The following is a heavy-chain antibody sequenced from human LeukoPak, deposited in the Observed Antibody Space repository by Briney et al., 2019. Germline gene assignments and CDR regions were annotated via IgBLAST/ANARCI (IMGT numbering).Heavy chain of an antibody. D-gene: IGHD2-2*01. Sequence: GGSLRLSCAASGFTVSSNYMSWVRQAPGKGLEWVGFIRSKTYGGTTEHAASVEGRFTISRDDSKSVAYLQMNSLKAEDTAVYYCARDYATAYHNDAFDMWGQGTLVTVSS. V-gene: IGHV3-71*01. CDR2: IRSKTYGGTT. CDR3: ARDYATAYHNDAFDM. J-gene: IGHJ3*02. CDR1: GFTVSSNY.